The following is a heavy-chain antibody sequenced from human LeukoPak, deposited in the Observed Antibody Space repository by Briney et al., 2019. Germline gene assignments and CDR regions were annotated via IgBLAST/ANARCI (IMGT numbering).Heavy chain of an antibody. J-gene: IGHJ4*02. V-gene: IGHV4-30-4*01. CDR3: ARVDPTMMYYFDY. CDR1: GGSISSGDYY. CDR2: IYYSGST. D-gene: IGHD3-16*01. Sequence: QPSETLSLTCTVSGGSISSGDYYWSWIRQPPGKGLEWIGYIYYSGSTYYNPSLKSRVTISVDTSKSQFSLKLSSVTAADTAVYYCARVDPTMMYYFDYWGQGTLVTVSS.